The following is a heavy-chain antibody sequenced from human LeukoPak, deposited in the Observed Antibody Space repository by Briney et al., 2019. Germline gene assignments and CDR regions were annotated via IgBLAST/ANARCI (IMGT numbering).Heavy chain of an antibody. CDR2: IWYDGSNK. CDR3: ARDKGVVVTAIGYFDY. Sequence: GGSLRLSCAASGFTFSSYGMHWVRQAPGKGLEWVAVIWYDGSNKYYADSVKGRFTISSDNSKNTLYLQMNSLRAEDTAVYYCARDKGVVVTAIGYFDYWGQGTLVTVSS. J-gene: IGHJ4*02. D-gene: IGHD2-21*02. CDR1: GFTFSSYG. V-gene: IGHV3-33*01.